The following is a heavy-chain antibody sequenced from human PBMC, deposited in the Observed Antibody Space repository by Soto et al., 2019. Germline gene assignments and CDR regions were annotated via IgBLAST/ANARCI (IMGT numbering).Heavy chain of an antibody. J-gene: IGHJ1*01. D-gene: IGHD2-21*02. Sequence: GGSLRLSCAASGFTFSSYGMHWVRQAPGKGLEWVAVISYDGSNKYYADFVKGRFTISRDNSKNTLYLQMNSLRAEDTAVYYCAKDVIVVVTATHGYSQHWGQGTLVTVSS. V-gene: IGHV3-30*18. CDR2: ISYDGSNK. CDR1: GFTFSSYG. CDR3: AKDVIVVVTATHGYSQH.